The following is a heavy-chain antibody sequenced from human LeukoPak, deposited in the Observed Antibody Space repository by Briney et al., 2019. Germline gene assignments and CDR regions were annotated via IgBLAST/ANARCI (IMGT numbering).Heavy chain of an antibody. CDR2: ISWNSGSI. V-gene: IGHV3-9*01. J-gene: IGHJ4*02. CDR1: GFTFDDYA. Sequence: GGSLRLSCAASGFTFDDYAMHWVRQAPGKGLEWVSGISWNSGSIGYADSVKGRFTISRDNSKNTLYLQMNSLRVEDTAVYYCAKSWNYYDSSGDDALDIWGQGTLVTVSS. D-gene: IGHD3-22*01. CDR3: AKSWNYYDSSGDDALDI.